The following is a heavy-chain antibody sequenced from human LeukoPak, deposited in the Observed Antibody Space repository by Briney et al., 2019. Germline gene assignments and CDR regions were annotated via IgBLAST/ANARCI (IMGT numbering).Heavy chain of an antibody. CDR2: IDYDSSHI. D-gene: IGHD1-1*01. CDR1: GLTFSNSP. CDR3: AKDKIEGPTKLDY. V-gene: IGHV3-21*01. J-gene: IGHJ4*02. Sequence: PGGSLRLSCEASGLTFSNSPMNWVRRVPGKGLKWASSIDYDSSHIYYAASVRGRFTISRDNARNSVYLQMNSLRVEDTAVYYCAKDKIEGPTKLDYWGQGILVTVSS.